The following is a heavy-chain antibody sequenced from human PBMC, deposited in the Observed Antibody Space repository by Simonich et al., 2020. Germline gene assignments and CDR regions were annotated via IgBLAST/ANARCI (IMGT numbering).Heavy chain of an antibody. D-gene: IGHD7-27*01. J-gene: IGHJ3*02. CDR1: GYTFTGYY. CDR3: ARGPRWTGDDAFDI. Sequence: QVQLVQSGAEVKKPGASVKVSCKASGYTFTGYYMNWVRQAPGQGLEWMGWINPKRGGTNYAQKFQGRVTMTRDTSISTAYMERSRLRSDDTAVYYCARGPRWTGDDAFDIWGQGTMVTVSS. V-gene: IGHV1-2*02. CDR2: INPKRGGT.